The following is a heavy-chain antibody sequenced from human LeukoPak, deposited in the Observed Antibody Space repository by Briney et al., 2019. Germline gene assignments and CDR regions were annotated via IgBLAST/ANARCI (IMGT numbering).Heavy chain of an antibody. CDR2: INWNGGIT. D-gene: IGHD5-24*01. Sequence: PGGSLRLSCAASGFTFDDYGMSWVRQAPGKGLEWVSGINWNGGITGYADSVKGRFTISRDNAKNSLYLQMNSLRAEDTALYYCARDLGYNEVGYYYYGMDVWGQGTTVTVSS. CDR1: GFTFDDYG. J-gene: IGHJ6*02. CDR3: ARDLGYNEVGYYYYGMDV. V-gene: IGHV3-20*04.